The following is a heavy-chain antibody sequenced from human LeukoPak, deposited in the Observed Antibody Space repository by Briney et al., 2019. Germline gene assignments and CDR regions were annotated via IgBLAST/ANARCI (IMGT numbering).Heavy chain of an antibody. Sequence: SVKVSCKASGGTFSSYAISWVRQAPGQGLEWMGRIIPIFGTANYAQKFQGRVTITTDESTSTAYMELSSLRSEDTAVYCCARGHSSGPGDYWGQGTLVTVSS. CDR2: IIPIFGTA. J-gene: IGHJ4*02. CDR1: GGTFSSYA. CDR3: ARGHSSGPGDY. D-gene: IGHD6-19*01. V-gene: IGHV1-69*05.